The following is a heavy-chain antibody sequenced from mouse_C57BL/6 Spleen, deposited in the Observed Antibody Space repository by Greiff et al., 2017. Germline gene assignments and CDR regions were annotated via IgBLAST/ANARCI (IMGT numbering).Heavy chain of an antibody. D-gene: IGHD1-1*01. CDR2: ISSGGSYT. CDR3: ARHGGTTVAYYFDY. V-gene: IGHV5-6*01. J-gene: IGHJ2*01. CDR1: GFTFSSYG. Sequence: EVKVVESGGDLVKPGGSLKLSCAASGFTFSSYGMSWVRQTPDKRLEWVATISSGGSYTYYPDSVKGRFTISRDNAKNTLYLQMSSLKSEDTAMYYCARHGGTTVAYYFDYWGQGTTLTVSS.